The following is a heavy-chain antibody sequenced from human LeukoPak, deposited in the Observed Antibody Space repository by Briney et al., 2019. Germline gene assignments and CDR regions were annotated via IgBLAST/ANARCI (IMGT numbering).Heavy chain of an antibody. D-gene: IGHD3-3*01. Sequence: RGESLKISCKGSGYTFSSYWIGWVRQMPGKGLEWMGIIYPGDSDTRYSPSLQGQVTISVDTSIGTAYLQSSSLKASDTAIYYCARQNDFRLDYWGQGTLVTVSS. CDR2: IYPGDSDT. CDR1: GYTFSSYW. J-gene: IGHJ4*02. CDR3: ARQNDFRLDY. V-gene: IGHV5-51*01.